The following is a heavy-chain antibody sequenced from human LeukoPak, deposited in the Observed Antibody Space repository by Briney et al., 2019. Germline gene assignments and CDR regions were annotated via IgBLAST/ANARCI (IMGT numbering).Heavy chain of an antibody. CDR3: ARDHASGPQWLVRYDDY. CDR2: ISSSSSYI. D-gene: IGHD6-19*01. CDR1: GFTFSSYS. J-gene: IGHJ4*02. Sequence: GGSLRLSCAASGFTFSSYSMNWVRQAPGKGLEWVSSISSSSSYIYYADSVKGRFTISRDNAKNSLYLQMNSLRAEDTAVYYCARDHASGPQWLVRYDDYWGQGTLVTVSS. V-gene: IGHV3-21*01.